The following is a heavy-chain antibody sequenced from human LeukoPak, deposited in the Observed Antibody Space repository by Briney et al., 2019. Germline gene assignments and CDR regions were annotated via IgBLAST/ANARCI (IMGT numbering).Heavy chain of an antibody. V-gene: IGHV1-18*01. CDR1: GYTFTSYG. CDR3: AREGLIVATTAHHDAFDI. J-gene: IGHJ3*02. Sequence: GASVKVSCKASGYTFTSYGISWVRQAPGQGLEWMGWISAYNGNTNYVQKLQGRVTMTTDTSTSTAYMELRSLRSDDTAVYYCAREGLIVATTAHHDAFDIWAQGTMVTVSS. D-gene: IGHD5-12*01. CDR2: ISAYNGNT.